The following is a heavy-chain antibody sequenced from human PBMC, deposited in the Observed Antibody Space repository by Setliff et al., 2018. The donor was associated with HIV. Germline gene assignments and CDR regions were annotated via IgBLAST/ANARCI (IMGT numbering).Heavy chain of an antibody. J-gene: IGHJ5*02. V-gene: IGHV4-34*01. D-gene: IGHD3-3*01. Sequence: SETLSLTCAVYGGSFSGYYWSWIRQPPGKGLEWIGEINHSGSTNYNPSLKSRVTMSVDTSKNQFSLKLSSVTAADTAVFYCARRHYDFWSGYYNWFDPWGQGTLVTVSS. CDR3: ARRHYDFWSGYYNWFDP. CDR2: INHSGST. CDR1: GGSFSGYY.